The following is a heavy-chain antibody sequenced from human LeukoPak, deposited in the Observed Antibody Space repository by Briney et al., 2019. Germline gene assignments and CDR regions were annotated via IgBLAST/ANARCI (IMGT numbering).Heavy chain of an antibody. CDR2: INPNSGGT. Sequence: SVKVSCKASGYTFTGYYMHWVRQAPGQGLEWMGWINPNSGGTNYAQKFQGRVTMTRDTSISTAYMELSRLRSDDTAVYYCARNTIRYQLLYPHPHAFDIWGQGTMVTVSS. V-gene: IGHV1-2*02. J-gene: IGHJ3*02. CDR1: GYTFTGYY. CDR3: ARNTIRYQLLYPHPHAFDI. D-gene: IGHD2-2*02.